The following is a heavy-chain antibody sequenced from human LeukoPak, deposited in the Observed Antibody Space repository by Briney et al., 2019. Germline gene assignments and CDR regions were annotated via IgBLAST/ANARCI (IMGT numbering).Heavy chain of an antibody. CDR2: ISSSSSTI. CDR1: GFTFSTYS. V-gene: IGHV3-48*01. D-gene: IGHD2-8*01. CDR3: ARDRLTNDAFDI. J-gene: IGHJ3*02. Sequence: GGSLRLSCAVSGFTFSTYSMNWVRQAPGKGLEWVSYISSSSSTIYYADSVKGRFTISRDNSKNTLYLQMNSLRAEDTAMYYCARDRLTNDAFDIWGQGTMVTVSS.